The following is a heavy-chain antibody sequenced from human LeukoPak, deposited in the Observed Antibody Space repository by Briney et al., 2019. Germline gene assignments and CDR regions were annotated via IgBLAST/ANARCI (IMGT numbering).Heavy chain of an antibody. V-gene: IGHV3-30*18. CDR2: ISYDGSNK. Sequence: GRSLRLSCAASGFTFSSYGMHWVRQAPGKGLEWVAVISYDGSNKYYADSVKGRFTISRDNSKNTLYLQMNSLRAEDTAVYYCAKAPRAWFGELLIGYFQYWGQGTLVTVSS. CDR3: AKAPRAWFGELLIGYFQY. CDR1: GFTFSSYG. D-gene: IGHD3-10*01. J-gene: IGHJ1*01.